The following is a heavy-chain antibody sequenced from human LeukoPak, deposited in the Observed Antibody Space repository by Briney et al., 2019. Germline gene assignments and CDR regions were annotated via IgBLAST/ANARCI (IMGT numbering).Heavy chain of an antibody. CDR1: GFTFSSYG. D-gene: IGHD2-15*01. CDR3: AKGGPYYYYMDV. CDR2: IRYDGSNK. J-gene: IGHJ6*03. Sequence: PGGSLRLSCAASGFTFSSYGMHWVRQAPGKGLEWVAFIRYDGSNKYYADSVKGRFTISRDDSENTLYLQMNSLRAEDTAVYYCAKGGPYYYYMDVWGKGTTVTISS. V-gene: IGHV3-30*02.